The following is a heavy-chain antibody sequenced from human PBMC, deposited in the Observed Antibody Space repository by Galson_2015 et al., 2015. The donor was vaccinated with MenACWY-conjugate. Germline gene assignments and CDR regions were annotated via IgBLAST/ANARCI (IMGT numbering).Heavy chain of an antibody. CDR3: VRDSLLKHLAPVCSH. D-gene: IGHD3-9*01. CDR1: GFSFSDYG. CDR2: IHYDGSSE. J-gene: IGHJ4*02. V-gene: IGHV3-30*02. Sequence: SLRLSCAASGFSFSDYGIHWVRQAPGKGLEWVAYIHYDGSSEDYMDSVKGRFTISRDNSKNTVFLQMNSLRAEDTAVYYCVRDSLLKHLAPVCSHWGQGTLVTVSS.